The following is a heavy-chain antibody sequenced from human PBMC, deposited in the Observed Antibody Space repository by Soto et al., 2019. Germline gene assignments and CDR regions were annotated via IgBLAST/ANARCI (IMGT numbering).Heavy chain of an antibody. V-gene: IGHV3-9*01. D-gene: IGHD3-10*01. J-gene: IGHJ3*02. Sequence: EVQLVESGGGLVQPGRSLRLSCAASGFTFDDYAMHWVRQAPGKGLEWVSGISWNSGSIGYADSVKGRFTISRDNAKNSLYLQMNSLRAEDTALYYCAKWGVDTMVRGVILGRNDDAFDIWGQGTMVTVSS. CDR1: GFTFDDYA. CDR3: AKWGVDTMVRGVILGRNDDAFDI. CDR2: ISWNSGSI.